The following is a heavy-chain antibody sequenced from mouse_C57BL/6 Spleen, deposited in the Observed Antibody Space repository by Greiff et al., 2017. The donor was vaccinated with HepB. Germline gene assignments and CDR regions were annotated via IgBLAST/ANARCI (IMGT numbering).Heavy chain of an antibody. CDR3: ARLELGIY. CDR1: GYAFSSCW. V-gene: IGHV1-80*01. CDR2: IYPGDGDT. J-gene: IGHJ2*01. D-gene: IGHD4-1*01. Sequence: QVQLKQSGAELVKPGASVKISCKASGYAFSSCWMNWVKQRPGKGLEWIGQIYPGDGDTNYNGKFKGKATLTADKSSSTAYMQLSSLTSEDSAVYFCARLELGIYWGQGTTLTVSS.